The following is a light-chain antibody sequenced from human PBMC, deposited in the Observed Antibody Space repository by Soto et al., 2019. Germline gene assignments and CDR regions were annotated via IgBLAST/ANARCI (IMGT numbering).Light chain of an antibody. CDR3: SSYTTSNTRQIV. CDR2: DVS. CDR1: SSDVGGYNY. J-gene: IGLJ1*01. Sequence: QSALTQPASVSGSPGQSITISCTGTSSDVGGYNYVSWYQHHPGKAPKLMIFDVSNRPSGVSNRFSGSKSGNTASLSISGLQPEDEAEYYCSSYTTSNTRQIVSGTGTKLTVL. V-gene: IGLV2-14*03.